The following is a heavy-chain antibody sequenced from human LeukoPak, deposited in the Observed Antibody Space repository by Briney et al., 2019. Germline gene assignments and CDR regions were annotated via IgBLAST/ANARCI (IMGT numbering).Heavy chain of an antibody. CDR3: ARLRNYGVGRPAFDI. Sequence: PSETLSLTCTVSGGSISSSSYYWGWIRQPPGKGLEWIGSIYYSGSTNYNPSLKSRVTISVDTSKNQFSLKLSSVTAADTAVYYCARLRNYGVGRPAFDIWGQGTMVTVSS. V-gene: IGHV4-39*07. CDR2: IYYSGST. J-gene: IGHJ3*02. CDR1: GGSISSSSYY. D-gene: IGHD4-17*01.